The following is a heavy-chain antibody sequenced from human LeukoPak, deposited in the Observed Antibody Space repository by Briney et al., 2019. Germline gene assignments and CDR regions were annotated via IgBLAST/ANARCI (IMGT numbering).Heavy chain of an antibody. Sequence: ASVTVSFKASGYTFTDYYMHWVRQAPGKGLEWMGWINPNSGGTNYAQKFQGRVTMTSDTSISTAYMELSRLRSDDTAVYYCARDGDGAAADYWGQGTLVTVSS. CDR3: ARDGDGAAADY. J-gene: IGHJ4*02. V-gene: IGHV1-2*02. CDR1: GYTFTDYY. CDR2: INPNSGGT. D-gene: IGHD6-13*01.